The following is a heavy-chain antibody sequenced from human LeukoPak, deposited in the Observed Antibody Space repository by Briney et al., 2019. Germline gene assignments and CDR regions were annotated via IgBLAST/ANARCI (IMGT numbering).Heavy chain of an antibody. V-gene: IGHV4-59*08. CDR1: GGSISTYY. CDR2: IYYSGSA. Sequence: SETLSLTCTVSGGSISTYYWNWIRQPPGKGLEWLGYIYYSGSANYNPSLKSRVTISVDTSKNQFSLKLSSVTAADTAVYYCARHSYGALDYWGQGTLVTVSS. D-gene: IGHD5-18*01. CDR3: ARHSYGALDY. J-gene: IGHJ4*02.